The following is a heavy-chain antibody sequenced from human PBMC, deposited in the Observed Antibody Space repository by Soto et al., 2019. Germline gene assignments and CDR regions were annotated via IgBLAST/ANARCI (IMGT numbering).Heavy chain of an antibody. V-gene: IGHV1-3*01. D-gene: IGHD5-12*01. Sequence: ASVKVSCKASGYTFTSYAMHWVRQAPGQRLEWMGWINAGNGNTKYSQKFQGRVTITRDTSASTAYMELSSLRSGDTAVYYCARDLRDIYSAYDWSDPWGQGTLVTVSS. J-gene: IGHJ5*02. CDR3: ARDLRDIYSAYDWSDP. CDR2: INAGNGNT. CDR1: GYTFTSYA.